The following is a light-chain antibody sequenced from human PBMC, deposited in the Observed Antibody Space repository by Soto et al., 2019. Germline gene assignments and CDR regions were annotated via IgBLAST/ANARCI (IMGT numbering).Light chain of an antibody. CDR1: SSDVGGYNY. V-gene: IGLV2-14*01. J-gene: IGLJ1*01. CDR2: EVS. Sequence: QSVLTQPASVSGSPGQSITISCTGTSSDVGGYNYVSWYQLHPGKAPKLMVYEVSNRPSGVSNRFSGSKSGNTASLTITGLRAEDEADYYCQSYDSSLNEYVFGPGTKVTVL. CDR3: QSYDSSLNEYV.